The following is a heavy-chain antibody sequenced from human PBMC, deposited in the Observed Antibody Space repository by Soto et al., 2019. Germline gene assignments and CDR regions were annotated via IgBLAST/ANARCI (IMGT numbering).Heavy chain of an antibody. CDR3: ARGRPFDY. J-gene: IGHJ4*02. CDR1: GFTFSSYG. V-gene: IGHV3-30-3*01. CDR2: ISYDGSNK. Sequence: GSLRLSCAASGFTFSSYGMHWVRQAPGKGLEWVAVISYDGSNKYYADSVKGRFTISRENSKNTLYLQMNSLRAEDTAVYYCARGRPFDYWGQGTLVTVSS. D-gene: IGHD6-6*01.